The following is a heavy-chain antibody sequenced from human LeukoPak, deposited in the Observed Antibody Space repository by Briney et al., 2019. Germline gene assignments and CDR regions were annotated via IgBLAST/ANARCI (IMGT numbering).Heavy chain of an antibody. CDR2: IYYSGRT. J-gene: IGHJ4*02. CDR1: GGSMSSHY. CDR3: ATGNSYGDYGN. Sequence: SETLSLTCTVSGGSMSSHYWSWIRQPPGKGLEWIGYIYYSGRTNYNPSLKSRVTISVDRSNNQFSLKLISVTAADTAVYYCATGNSYGDYGNWGQGTLVTVSS. V-gene: IGHV4-59*11. D-gene: IGHD4-17*01.